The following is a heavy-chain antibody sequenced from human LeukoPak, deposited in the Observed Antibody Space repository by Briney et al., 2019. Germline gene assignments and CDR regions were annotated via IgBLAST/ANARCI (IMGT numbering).Heavy chain of an antibody. Sequence: PSETLSLTCTVSGYSMSRGYFWGWIRQPPGKGLEWIASIFHSGSTYYNPSLKSRVTISVDTSKNQFSLKLSSVTAADTAVYYCARDRPGYSYGYGLKYWGQGTLVTVSS. CDR1: GYSMSRGYF. J-gene: IGHJ4*02. V-gene: IGHV4-38-2*02. CDR3: ARDRPGYSYGYGLKY. CDR2: IFHSGST. D-gene: IGHD5-18*01.